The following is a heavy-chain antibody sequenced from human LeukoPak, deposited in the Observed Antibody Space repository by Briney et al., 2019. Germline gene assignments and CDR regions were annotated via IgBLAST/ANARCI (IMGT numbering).Heavy chain of an antibody. CDR3: ARQSSGYFY. CDR2: ISSSSSFR. Sequence: GGSLRLSCAASGFNFSSYSMKWVRQAPGKGLEWVSSISSSSSFRYYADSVKGRFTISRDNAKNSLYLQMNSLRAEDTAVYYCARQSSGYFYWGQGTLVTVSS. J-gene: IGHJ4*02. D-gene: IGHD3-22*01. V-gene: IGHV3-21*01. CDR1: GFNFSSYS.